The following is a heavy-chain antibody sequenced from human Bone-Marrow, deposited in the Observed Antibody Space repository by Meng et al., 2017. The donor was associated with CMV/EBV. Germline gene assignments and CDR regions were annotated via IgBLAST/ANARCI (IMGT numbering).Heavy chain of an antibody. V-gene: IGHV3-21*03. CDR2: ISMSGNYI. J-gene: IGHJ6*02. D-gene: IGHD3-3*01. Sequence: GGSLRLSCKGSGYSFTSYWIGWVRQAPGKGLEWLSSISMSGNYIYYADSVKGRFTISKDSGKNSLFLQMDSLRVDDTGLYFCARDSVRAHKTEDFSEYYYGMDVWGQGTTVTVSS. CDR3: ARDSVRAHKTEDFSEYYYGMDV. CDR1: GYSFTSYW.